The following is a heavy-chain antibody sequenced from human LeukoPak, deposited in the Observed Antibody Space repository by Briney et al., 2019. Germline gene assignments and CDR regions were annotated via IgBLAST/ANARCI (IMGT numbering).Heavy chain of an antibody. D-gene: IGHD5-18*01. Sequence: PSETLSLTCTVSGGSISSSSYYWGWIRQPPGKGLEWVGSIYYSGSTYYNPSLKSRVTISVDTSKNQFSLKLSSVTAADTAVYYCARHPIGYGYDKYYFDYWGQGTLVTVSS. CDR3: ARHPIGYGYDKYYFDY. CDR2: IYYSGST. CDR1: GGSISSSSYY. J-gene: IGHJ4*02. V-gene: IGHV4-39*01.